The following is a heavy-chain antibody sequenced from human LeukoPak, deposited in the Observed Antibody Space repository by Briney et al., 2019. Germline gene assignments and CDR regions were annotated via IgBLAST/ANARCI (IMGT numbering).Heavy chain of an antibody. J-gene: IGHJ4*02. CDR2: IYPGDSDT. V-gene: IGHV5-51*01. Sequence: GESLKISSESSGYSFTSYWTGWVRQMPGKGLEWMGIIYPGDSDTRYSPSFQGQVTISADKSISTAYLQWSSLKASVTAMYYSARRASGPTEWLPFDYWGQGTLVTVS. CDR3: ARRASGPTEWLPFDY. D-gene: IGHD5-12*01. CDR1: GYSFTSYW.